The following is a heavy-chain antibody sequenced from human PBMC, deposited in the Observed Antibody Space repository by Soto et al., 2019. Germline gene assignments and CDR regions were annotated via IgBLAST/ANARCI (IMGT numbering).Heavy chain of an antibody. CDR3: AKDVGICSSTSCYVHDAFDI. CDR1: GFTFSSYA. Sequence: PGGSLRLSCAASGFTFSSYAMSWVRQAPGKGLEWVSAISGSGGSTYYADSVKGRFTISRDNSKNTLYLQMNSLRAEDTAVYYCAKDVGICSSTSCYVHDAFDIWGQGTMVTVSS. J-gene: IGHJ3*02. CDR2: ISGSGGST. D-gene: IGHD2-2*01. V-gene: IGHV3-23*01.